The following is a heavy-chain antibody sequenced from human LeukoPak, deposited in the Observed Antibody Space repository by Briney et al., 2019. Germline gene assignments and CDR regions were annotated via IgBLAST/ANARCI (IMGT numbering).Heavy chain of an antibody. CDR1: GGSISSGSYY. V-gene: IGHV4-61*02. Sequence: PSETLSLTCTVPGGSISSGSYYWSWIRQPAGKGLEWIGRIYTSGSTNYNPSLKSRVTISVDTSKNQFSLKLSSVTAADTAVYYCARDPDVWGKGTTVTVSS. CDR2: IYTSGST. J-gene: IGHJ6*04. CDR3: ARDPDV.